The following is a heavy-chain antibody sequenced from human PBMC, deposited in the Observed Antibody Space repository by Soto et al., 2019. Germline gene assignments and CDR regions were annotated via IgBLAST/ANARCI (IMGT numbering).Heavy chain of an antibody. CDR3: ARTTDYDFWSGYSYYYYGMDV. J-gene: IGHJ6*02. Sequence: QVQLVQSGAEVKKPGASAKVSCKASGYTFTSYGISWVRQAPGQGLEWMGWISAYNGNTNYAQKLQGRVTMTTDTSTSTAYMELRSLRSDDTAVYYCARTTDYDFWSGYSYYYYGMDVWGQGTTVTVSS. CDR1: GYTFTSYG. D-gene: IGHD3-3*01. CDR2: ISAYNGNT. V-gene: IGHV1-18*04.